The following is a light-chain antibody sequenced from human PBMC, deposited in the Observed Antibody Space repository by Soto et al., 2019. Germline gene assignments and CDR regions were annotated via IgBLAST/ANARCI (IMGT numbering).Light chain of an antibody. Sequence: VMTQTPLSLSVTPGQPASISCRSSQSLLRSDGKTDLYWYLQRPGQPPQLLMYEISNRFSGVSERFSSRGSGTDFTLKISRVEAEDVGVYYCMQAIQHRTFGGGTKVEIK. J-gene: IGKJ4*01. CDR2: EIS. V-gene: IGKV2D-29*01. CDR3: MQAIQHRT. CDR1: QSLLRSDGKTD.